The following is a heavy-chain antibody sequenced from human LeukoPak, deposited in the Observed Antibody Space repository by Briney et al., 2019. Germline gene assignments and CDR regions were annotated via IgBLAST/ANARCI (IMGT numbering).Heavy chain of an antibody. V-gene: IGHV4-4*07. CDR3: ARIYSGYDGGYYFDY. J-gene: IGHJ4*02. Sequence: SETLSLTCTVSGDSISSYYWSWIRQPAGKGLEWIGRIYTSGSTNYNPSLKSRVTISVDKSKNQFSLKLSSVTAADTAVYYCARIYSGYDGGYYFDYWGQGTLVTVSS. D-gene: IGHD5-12*01. CDR2: IYTSGST. CDR1: GDSISSYY.